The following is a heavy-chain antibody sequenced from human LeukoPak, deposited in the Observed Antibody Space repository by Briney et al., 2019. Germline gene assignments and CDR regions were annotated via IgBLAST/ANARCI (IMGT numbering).Heavy chain of an antibody. V-gene: IGHV3-7*01. Sequence: GGCLRLSCTASGFTFSAYWMTWVRQTPGKGLQWVAYINQVASGKSYVDSVRGRFTISRDNTNNSLYLQMNSLRAEDTAVYYCARVGYNNWEVDYWDQGTLVTVSS. D-gene: IGHD1-20*01. CDR2: INQVASGK. J-gene: IGHJ4*02. CDR3: ARVGYNNWEVDY. CDR1: GFTFSAYW.